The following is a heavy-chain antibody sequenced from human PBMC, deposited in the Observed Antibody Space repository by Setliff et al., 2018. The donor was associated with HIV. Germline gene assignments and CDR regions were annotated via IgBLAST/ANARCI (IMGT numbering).Heavy chain of an antibody. CDR1: GFTFTDAW. J-gene: IGHJ4*02. CDR2: IKSKTNGGDGTA. D-gene: IGHD7-27*01. V-gene: IGHV3-15*01. CDR3: VGNFLGN. Sequence: GGSLRLSCTVSGFTFTDAWLSWVRQAPGKGLEWVVRIKSKTNGGDGTADYATPVRGRFTISRDESRDTVYLQMNSLKAEDSALYYCVGNFLGNWGQGTLVTVSS.